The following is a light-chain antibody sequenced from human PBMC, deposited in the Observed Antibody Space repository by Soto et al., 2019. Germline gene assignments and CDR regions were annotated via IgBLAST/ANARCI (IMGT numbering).Light chain of an antibody. CDR1: QSVSSY. CDR2: DAS. CDR3: QQRSNWPPVLT. V-gene: IGKV3-11*01. Sequence: EIVLTQSPATLSLSPGERATLSCRASQSVSSYLAWYQQKPGQAPRLLIYDASTRATGIPARFSGSGSGTVFTLTISSLEPEDFAVYYCQQRSNWPPVLTFGGGTKVEI. J-gene: IGKJ4*01.